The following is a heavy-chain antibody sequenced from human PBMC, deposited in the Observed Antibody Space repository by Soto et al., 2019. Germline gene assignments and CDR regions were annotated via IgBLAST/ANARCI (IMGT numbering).Heavy chain of an antibody. V-gene: IGHV3-23*01. CDR3: AKDDPPTS. Sequence: GGSLRLSCAAPGFTFSSYAMSWVRQAPGKGLEWVSAISGSGGSTYYAESVKGRFTISRDNSKKTMYLQMDSLRAEDTARYYCAKDDPPTSWGQGTVVTVS. CDR1: GFTFSSYA. J-gene: IGHJ5*02. CDR2: ISGSGGST.